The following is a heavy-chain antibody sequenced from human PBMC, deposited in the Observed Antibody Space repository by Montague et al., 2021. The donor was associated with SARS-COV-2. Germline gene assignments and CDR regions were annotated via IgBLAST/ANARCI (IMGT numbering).Heavy chain of an antibody. J-gene: IGHJ6*02. V-gene: IGHV2-5*02. CDR1: GFSLSTSGVG. CDR3: AHSRITMVRGVINYYGKDR. Sequence: PALVKPTQTLTLTCTFSGFSLSTSGVGVGWIRQPPGKALEWLAXXXWXXXKRXSPSLKSRLTITKDTSKNPVVLTMTNMDPVDTATYYCAHSRITMVRGVINYYGKDRRGPGTTVTVSS. D-gene: IGHD3-10*01. CDR2: XXWXXXK.